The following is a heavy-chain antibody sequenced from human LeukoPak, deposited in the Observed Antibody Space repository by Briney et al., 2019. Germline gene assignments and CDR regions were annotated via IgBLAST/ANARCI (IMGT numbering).Heavy chain of an antibody. D-gene: IGHD3-10*01. CDR1: AFTFSNYA. V-gene: IGHV3-23*01. CDR2: ISGSGDST. Sequence: GGSLRLSCAASAFTFSNYAMNWVRQAPGKGLEWVSVISGSGDSTHYADSVKGRFTISRDNSKNTLYLQMKSLRADDTAIYYCAKDRAEAYAFDIWGQGTVVTISS. CDR3: AKDRAEAYAFDI. J-gene: IGHJ3*02.